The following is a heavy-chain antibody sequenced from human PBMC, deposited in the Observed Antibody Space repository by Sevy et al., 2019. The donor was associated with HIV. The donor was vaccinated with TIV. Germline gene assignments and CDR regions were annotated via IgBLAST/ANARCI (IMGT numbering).Heavy chain of an antibody. Sequence: WGYLRLSCAASGFTPSTYGMHWVRQAPGKGLERVAVIGYDGNNKYYADSVKGRFTISRDNSKNTLFLQMDSLRAEDTAIYYCARDTRMYGDYLLAYFDYWGQGALVTVSS. CDR2: IGYDGNNK. CDR1: GFTPSTYG. V-gene: IGHV3-33*04. CDR3: ARDTRMYGDYLLAYFDY. D-gene: IGHD2-8*01. J-gene: IGHJ4*02.